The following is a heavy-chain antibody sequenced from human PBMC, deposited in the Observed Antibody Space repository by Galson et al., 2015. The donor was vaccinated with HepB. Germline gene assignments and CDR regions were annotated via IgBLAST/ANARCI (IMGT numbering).Heavy chain of an antibody. J-gene: IGHJ4*02. V-gene: IGHV3-23*01. CDR1: GFTFSSYA. CDR2: ISGSGGST. CDR3: AKDLFDSSGYYYIFDY. D-gene: IGHD3-22*01. Sequence: SLRLSCAASGFTFSSYAMSWVRQAPGKGLEWVSAISGSGGSTYYADSVKGRFTSSRDNSKNTLYLQMNSLRAEDTAVYHCAKDLFDSSGYYYIFDYWGQGTLVTVSS.